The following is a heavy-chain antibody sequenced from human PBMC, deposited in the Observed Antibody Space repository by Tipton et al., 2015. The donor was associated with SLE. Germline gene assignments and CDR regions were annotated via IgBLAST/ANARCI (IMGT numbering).Heavy chain of an antibody. CDR1: GGSISSYY. CDR2: IYYSGST. V-gene: IGHV4-59*01. CDR3: ARVWEAATPSYYYYMDV. J-gene: IGHJ6*03. D-gene: IGHD2-15*01. Sequence: LRLSCTVSGGSISSYYWSWIRQPPGKGLEWIGYIYYSGSTNYNPSLKSRVTISVDTSKNQFSLKLSSVTAADTAVYYCARVWEAATPSYYYYMDVWGKGTTVTVSS.